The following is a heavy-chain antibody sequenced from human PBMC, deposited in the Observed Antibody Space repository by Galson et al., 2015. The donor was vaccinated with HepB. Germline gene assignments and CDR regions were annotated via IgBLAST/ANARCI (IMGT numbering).Heavy chain of an antibody. V-gene: IGHV3-30*18. CDR3: AKDSAAGTIYYYYGMDV. CDR2: ISYDGSNK. D-gene: IGHD6-13*01. CDR1: GFTFSSYG. J-gene: IGHJ6*02. Sequence: SLRLSCAASGFTFSSYGMHWVRQAPGKGLEWVAVISYDGSNKYYADSVKGRFTISRDNSMNTLYLQMNSLRAEDTAVYYCAKDSAAGTIYYYYGMDVWGQGTTVTVSS.